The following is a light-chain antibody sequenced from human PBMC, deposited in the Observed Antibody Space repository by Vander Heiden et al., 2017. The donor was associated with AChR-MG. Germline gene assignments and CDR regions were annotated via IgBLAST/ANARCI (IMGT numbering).Light chain of an antibody. Sequence: FPSSPGTLSSSLGERATLTCRASQSVSSSYVGWHQQKRGQAPRLLIYGASRRATGIPDRCSGSGGGTDSIPTISLLAPEDVAVYYCQQYGSSLTFGPGTKVDIK. CDR1: QSVSSSY. CDR2: GAS. J-gene: IGKJ3*01. CDR3: QQYGSSLT. V-gene: IGKV3-20*01.